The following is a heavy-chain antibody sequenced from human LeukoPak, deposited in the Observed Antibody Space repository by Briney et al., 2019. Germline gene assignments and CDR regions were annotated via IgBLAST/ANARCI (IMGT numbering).Heavy chain of an antibody. CDR2: IYYSGST. D-gene: IGHD6-19*01. CDR1: GGSISRYY. V-gene: IGHV4-59*01. Sequence: PSETLSLTCTVSGGSISRYYWSCIPHPPGKGLERIGYIYYSGSTNYNPSLKSRVTISVDASKNQCSLKLSSVTAADSAVYYCARLSVAELDYWGQGTLVTVSS. CDR3: ARLSVAELDY. J-gene: IGHJ4*02.